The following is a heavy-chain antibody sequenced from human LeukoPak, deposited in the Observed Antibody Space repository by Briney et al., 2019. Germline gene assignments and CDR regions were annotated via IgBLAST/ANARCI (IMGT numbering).Heavy chain of an antibody. CDR2: ISSNGGST. D-gene: IGHD2-15*01. J-gene: IGHJ4*02. CDR1: GFTFSSYA. V-gene: IGHV3-64D*06. CDR3: VKGGVVVVAADDFDY. Sequence: QPGGSLRLSCAASGFTFSSYAMHWVRQAPGKGLEYVSAISSNGGSTYYADSVKGRFTISRDNSKNTLYLQMSSLRAEDTAVYYCVKGGVVVVAADDFDYWGQGTLVTVSS.